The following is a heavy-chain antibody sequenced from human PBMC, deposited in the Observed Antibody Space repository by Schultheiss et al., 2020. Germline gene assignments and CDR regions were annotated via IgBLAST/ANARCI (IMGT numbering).Heavy chain of an antibody. CDR1: GFTFDDYA. Sequence: GGSLRLSCAASGFTFDDYAMHWVRQAPGKGLVWVSRMNSDGSSTTYADSVKGRFTISRDNAKNTLYLQMNSLRAEDTAVYYCARGYGNYGAYYFEYWGQGTLVTVSS. D-gene: IGHD1-7*01. V-gene: IGHV3-74*01. CDR3: ARGYGNYGAYYFEY. CDR2: MNSDGSST. J-gene: IGHJ4*02.